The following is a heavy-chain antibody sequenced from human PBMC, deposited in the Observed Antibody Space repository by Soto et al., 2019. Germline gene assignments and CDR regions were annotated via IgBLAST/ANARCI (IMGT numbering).Heavy chain of an antibody. CDR2: ISYDGSNK. Sequence: HPGGSLRLSCAASGFTFSSYGIHWGRQAPGNGLEWVAVISYDGSNKYYADSVKGRFTISRDNSKNTLYLQMNSLRAEDTAVYSCAKDIEMVTYYYYGMDVWGQGPTVTVSS. V-gene: IGHV3-30*18. CDR3: AKDIEMVTYYYYGMDV. CDR1: GFTFSSYG. J-gene: IGHJ6*02. D-gene: IGHD5-18*01.